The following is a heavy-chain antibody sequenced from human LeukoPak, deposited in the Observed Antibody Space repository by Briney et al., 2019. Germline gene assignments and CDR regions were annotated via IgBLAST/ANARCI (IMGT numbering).Heavy chain of an antibody. D-gene: IGHD6-13*01. CDR2: TYYRSKWYN. CDR1: GDSVSSNSAT. J-gene: IGHJ4*02. CDR3: ARGSSSNSWYFDY. Sequence: SQTLSLTCAISGDSVSSNSATWTWIRQSPSRGLEWLGRTYYRSKWYNDYAVSVKSQIIINPDTSKDQFSLQLNSLTPEDTAVYYCARGSSSNSWYFDYWGQGTLVTVSS. V-gene: IGHV6-1*01.